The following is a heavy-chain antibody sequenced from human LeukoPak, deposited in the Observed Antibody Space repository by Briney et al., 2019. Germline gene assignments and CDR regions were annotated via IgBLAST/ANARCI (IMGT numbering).Heavy chain of an antibody. V-gene: IGHV1-2*02. CDR2: INPNSGGT. CDR1: GYTFTGYY. J-gene: IGHJ4*02. CDR3: ARGKLPTIFVGDY. D-gene: IGHD3-3*01. Sequence: ASVKVSCKASGYTFTGYYMHWVRQAPGQGLEWMGWINPNSGGTNYAQKFQGRVTMTRDTSISTAYMELSSLRSEDTAVYYCARGKLPTIFVGDYWGQGTLVTVSS.